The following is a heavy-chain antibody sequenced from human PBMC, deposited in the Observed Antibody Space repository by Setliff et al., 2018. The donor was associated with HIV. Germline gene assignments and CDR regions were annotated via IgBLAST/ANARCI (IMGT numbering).Heavy chain of an antibody. V-gene: IGHV3-49*04. CDR3: TRDQSLEWFLPLDH. CDR1: GFTFGDYA. D-gene: IGHD3-3*01. J-gene: IGHJ4*02. Sequence: GGSLRLSCTASGFTFGDYAMSWVRQAPGKGLEWVGFIRNKGYGGTTEYAASVKGRFTISRDDSESIAYLQMNSLKIEDTAVYYCTRDQSLEWFLPLDHWGQGTLVTVSS. CDR2: IRNKGYGGTT.